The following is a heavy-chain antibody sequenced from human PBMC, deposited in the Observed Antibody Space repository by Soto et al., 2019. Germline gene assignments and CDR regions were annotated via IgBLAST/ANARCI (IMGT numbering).Heavy chain of an antibody. CDR2: ISYDGSNK. Sequence: RGALRPSCAASGFTLSSSGLPWVRQGPGKGLEWVAVISYDGSNKYYADSVKGRFTISRDNSKNTLYLQMNSLRAEDTAVYYCAKGPDDYYDSIAFDIWGQGTMVTVSS. J-gene: IGHJ3*02. V-gene: IGHV3-30*18. CDR3: AKGPDDYYDSIAFDI. D-gene: IGHD3-22*01. CDR1: GFTLSSSG.